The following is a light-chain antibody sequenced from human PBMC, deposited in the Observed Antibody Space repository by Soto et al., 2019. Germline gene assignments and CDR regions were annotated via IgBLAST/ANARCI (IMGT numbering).Light chain of an antibody. CDR1: QSLSGW. CDR2: KAS. CDR3: QQYNSFPLT. J-gene: IGKJ4*01. Sequence: DIQMTQSPSTLSASLGDRVTITCRASQSLSGWLAWYQQKPGQAPKLLIYKASSLESGVPSRFSGSGSGTEFTLTITSLQPDDFATYYCQQYNSFPLTFGGGTKVDIK. V-gene: IGKV1-5*03.